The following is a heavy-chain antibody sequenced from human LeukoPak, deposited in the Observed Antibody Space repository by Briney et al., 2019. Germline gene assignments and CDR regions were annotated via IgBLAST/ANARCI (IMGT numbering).Heavy chain of an antibody. Sequence: GGSLRLSCAASGFTFSSYSMNWVRQAPGKGLEGVSSISSSSSYIYYADSVKGRFTISRDNAKNSLYLQMNSLRAEDTAVYYCARVPLLRFLEWLADYWGQGTLVTVSS. CDR1: GFTFSSYS. V-gene: IGHV3-21*01. J-gene: IGHJ4*02. CDR3: ARVPLLRFLEWLADY. D-gene: IGHD3-3*01. CDR2: ISSSSSYI.